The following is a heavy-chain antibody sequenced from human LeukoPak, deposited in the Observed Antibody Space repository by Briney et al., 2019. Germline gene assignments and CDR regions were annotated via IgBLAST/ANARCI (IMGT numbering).Heavy chain of an antibody. CDR3: AKGTADIVVVVAATAFDY. V-gene: IGHV3-30*02. Sequence: GGSLRLSCAASGFTFSSYAMHWVRQAPGKGLEWVAFIRYDGSNKYYADSVKGRFTISRDNSKNTLYLQMNSLRAEDTAVYYCAKGTADIVVVVAATAFDYWGQGTLVTVSS. D-gene: IGHD2-15*01. J-gene: IGHJ4*02. CDR2: IRYDGSNK. CDR1: GFTFSSYA.